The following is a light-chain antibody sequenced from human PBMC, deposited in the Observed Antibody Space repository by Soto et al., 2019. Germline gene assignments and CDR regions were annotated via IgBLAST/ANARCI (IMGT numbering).Light chain of an antibody. CDR3: QQYNSYPYT. CDR1: QSISSW. CDR2: QAS. J-gene: IGKJ2*01. Sequence: DIQMTQSPSTLSASVGDRVTITCRASQSISSWLAWYQQKPGKAPKLLIYQASSLESGLPSRFSGSGSGTEFTLTISSLQPDDFATYYCQQYNSYPYTFGQGTKVDIK. V-gene: IGKV1-5*03.